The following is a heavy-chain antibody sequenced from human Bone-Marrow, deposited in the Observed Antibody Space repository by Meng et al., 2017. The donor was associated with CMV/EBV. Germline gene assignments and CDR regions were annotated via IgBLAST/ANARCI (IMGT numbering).Heavy chain of an antibody. CDR2: IYRDGST. J-gene: IGHJ6*01. D-gene: IGHD6-19*01. CDR3: ASYGSFPLDV. Sequence: GESLKISCAASGFAVSSNYMTWVRQVPGKGLEWVSLIYRDGSTFYLDSVKGRFTISRDDSKNTVCLQMNSLRAEDTAVYYCASYGSFPLDVWGQGTTVTGSS. CDR1: GFAVSSNY. V-gene: IGHV3-53*01.